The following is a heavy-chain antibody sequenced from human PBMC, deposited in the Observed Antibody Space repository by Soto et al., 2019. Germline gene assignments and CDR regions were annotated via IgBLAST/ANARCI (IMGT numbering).Heavy chain of an antibody. CDR2: ISSSGSGT. V-gene: IGHV3-23*01. CDR1: GFTFSKYS. D-gene: IGHD7-27*01. J-gene: IGHJ4*02. Sequence: GGSLRLSCAASGFTFSKYSMTWARQAPGKGLEWVSAISSSGSGTYYVDSVKGRFTVSRDNSKNTLYLQMHSLRAEDTAVYYCARESNAHFDYWGQGTMVTVSS. CDR3: ARESNAHFDY.